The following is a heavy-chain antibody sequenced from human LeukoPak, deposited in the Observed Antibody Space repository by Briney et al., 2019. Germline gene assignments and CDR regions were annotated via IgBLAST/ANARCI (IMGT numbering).Heavy chain of an antibody. D-gene: IGHD6-19*01. V-gene: IGHV4-39*07. J-gene: IGHJ4*02. CDR3: ARDSGWSIDY. Sequence: SETLSLTCTVSGGSISSSSYYWSWIRQPPGKGLEWIGEINHSGSTNYNPSLKSRVTISVDTSKNQFSLKLSSVTAADTAVYYCARDSGWSIDYWGQGTLVTVSS. CDR2: INHSGST. CDR1: GGSISSSSYY.